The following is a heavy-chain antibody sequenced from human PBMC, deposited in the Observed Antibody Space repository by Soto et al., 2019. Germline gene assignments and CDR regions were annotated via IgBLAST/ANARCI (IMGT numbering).Heavy chain of an antibody. V-gene: IGHV3-11*04. CDR2: ISSSGSTI. CDR1: GFSFSDHY. CDR3: ARVVGSRVYFDY. D-gene: IGHD2-15*01. J-gene: IGHJ4*02. Sequence: GGCLRLSCAASGFSFSDHYMNWVRQAPGKGLEWVSYISSSGSTIYYADSVKGRFTISRDNAKNSLYLQMNSLRAEDTAVYYCARVVGSRVYFDYWGQGSLVTV.